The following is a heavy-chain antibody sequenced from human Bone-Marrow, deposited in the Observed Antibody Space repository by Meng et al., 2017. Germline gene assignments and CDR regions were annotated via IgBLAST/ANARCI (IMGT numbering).Heavy chain of an antibody. CDR3: ARGGIAAAAIDY. Sequence: SVKVSCKASGYTFTGYYMHWVRQAPGQGLEWMGGIIPIFGTANYAQKFQGRVTITADESTSTAYMELSSLRSEDTAVYYCARGGIAAAAIDYWGQGTLVTVSS. CDR1: GYTFTGYY. J-gene: IGHJ4*02. V-gene: IGHV1-69*13. CDR2: IIPIFGTA. D-gene: IGHD6-13*01.